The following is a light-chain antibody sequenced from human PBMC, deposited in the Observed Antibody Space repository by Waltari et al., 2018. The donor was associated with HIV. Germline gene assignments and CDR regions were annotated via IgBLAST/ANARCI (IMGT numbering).Light chain of an antibody. CDR3: SAWDRSRSAVV. CDR2: RDN. Sequence: QAGLTPPPSVSTGLRQTPTLTCTRNSDNVGNQEATWLQQHQGRPPTLLVYRDNSRPSGISEGFSASTSGNTACLTITGLQPEDEADYFCSAWDRSRSAVVFGGGTTLIVL. CDR1: SDNVGNQE. V-gene: IGLV10-54*04. J-gene: IGLJ2*01.